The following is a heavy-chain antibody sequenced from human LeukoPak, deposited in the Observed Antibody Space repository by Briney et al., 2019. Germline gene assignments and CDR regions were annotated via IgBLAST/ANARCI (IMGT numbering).Heavy chain of an antibody. CDR2: INSDGSST. D-gene: IGHD3-10*01. V-gene: IGHV3-74*03. J-gene: IGHJ2*01. CDR3: ARGKAGVDTNWYFDL. Sequence: PGRSLRLSCAASGFTFGSYWMHWVRQAPGKGLVWVSHINSDGSSTTYADSVKGRFTISRDNAKNTLYLQMNSLRAEDTTVYYCARGKAGVDTNWYFDLWGRGTLVTVSS. CDR1: GFTFGSYW.